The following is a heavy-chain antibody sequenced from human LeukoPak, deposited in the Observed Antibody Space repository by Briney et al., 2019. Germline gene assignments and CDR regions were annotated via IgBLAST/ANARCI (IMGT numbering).Heavy chain of an antibody. CDR2: INPSGGST. CDR3: ARDEPGYCSSTSCLVGDY. V-gene: IGHV1-46*01. CDR1: GYTFTSYY. J-gene: IGHJ4*02. Sequence: ASVKVSCKASGYTFTSYYMHWVRQAPGQGLEWMGIINPSGGSTSYAQKFQGRVTMTRDTSTSTVYMELSSLGSEDTAVYYCARDEPGYCSSTSCLVGDYWGQGTLVTVSS. D-gene: IGHD2-2*01.